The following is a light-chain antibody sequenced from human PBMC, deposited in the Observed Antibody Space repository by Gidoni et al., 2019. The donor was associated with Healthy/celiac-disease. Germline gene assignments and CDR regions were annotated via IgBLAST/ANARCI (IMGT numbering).Light chain of an antibody. J-gene: IGKJ2*01. V-gene: IGKV3-20*01. CDR3: QQYGSSYT. Sequence: EIVLTQSPGTLSLSPGERATLSCRASQSVSSSYLAWYQPKPGQAPRLLIYGASSRATGIPDRFSGSGSGTDFTLTISRLEPEDFAVYYCQQYGSSYTFXXXTKLEIK. CDR2: GAS. CDR1: QSVSSSY.